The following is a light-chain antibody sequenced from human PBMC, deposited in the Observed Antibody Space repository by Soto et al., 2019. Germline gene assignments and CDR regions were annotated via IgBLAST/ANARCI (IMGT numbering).Light chain of an antibody. CDR2: GVT. CDR3: SSYTSASTLLYL. J-gene: IGLJ1*01. Sequence: QSALTQPASVSGSPGQSITISGTGTSSEVGGYNYVSWYQQHPGIAPKLLIYGVTNRPSGVSPRFSGSKSGNTASLTISGLQAEDEADYHCSSYTSASTLLYLFGTGTKVTVL. CDR1: SSEVGGYNY. V-gene: IGLV2-14*01.